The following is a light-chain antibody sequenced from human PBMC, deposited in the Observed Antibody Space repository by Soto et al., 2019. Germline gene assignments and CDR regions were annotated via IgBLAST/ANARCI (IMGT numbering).Light chain of an antibody. CDR3: QQRSNWPPFT. CDR1: QSVSSY. J-gene: IGKJ3*01. Sequence: EIVLTQSPATLSLSPGERATLSCRASQSVSSYLAWYQQKPGQAPRLLIYDASNRATGIPARVSGSGSGTDFTLTISSLEPEDFAVYYCQQRSNWPPFTFGSGTKVDIK. CDR2: DAS. V-gene: IGKV3-11*01.